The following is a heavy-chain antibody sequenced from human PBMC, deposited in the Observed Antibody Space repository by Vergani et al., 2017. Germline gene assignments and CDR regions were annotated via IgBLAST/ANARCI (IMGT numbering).Heavy chain of an antibody. CDR2: ISSSSSTI. V-gene: IGHV3-48*01. CDR3: ARAPTDILTGYMRGKGAFDI. J-gene: IGHJ3*02. D-gene: IGHD3-9*01. Sequence: EVQLVESGGGLVQPGGSLRLSCAASGFTFSSYSMNWVRQAPGKGLEWVSYISSSSSTIYYADSVKGRFTISRDNAKNSLYLQMNSLRAEDTAVYYCARAPTDILTGYMRGKGAFDIWGQGIMVTVSS. CDR1: GFTFSSYS.